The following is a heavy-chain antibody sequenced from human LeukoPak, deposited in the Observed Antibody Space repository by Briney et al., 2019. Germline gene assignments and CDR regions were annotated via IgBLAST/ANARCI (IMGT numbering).Heavy chain of an antibody. Sequence: GGSLRLSCAASGFTFSGSAMHWVRQAPGKGLEWVSVIYSGGSTYYADSVKGRFTISRDNSKNTLYLQMNSLRAEDTAVYYCARISMISNYYYYYMDVWGKGTTVTVSS. V-gene: IGHV3-53*01. CDR3: ARISMISNYYYYYMDV. CDR2: IYSGGST. CDR1: GFTFSGSA. D-gene: IGHD3/OR15-3a*01. J-gene: IGHJ6*03.